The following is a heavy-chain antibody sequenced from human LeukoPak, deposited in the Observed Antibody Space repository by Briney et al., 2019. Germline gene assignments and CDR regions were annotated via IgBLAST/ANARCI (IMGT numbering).Heavy chain of an antibody. Sequence: PGGSLRLSCAASGFTFDDYGMSWVRQAPGKGLEWVSSINWNGGSTGYADSVKGRFTMSRDDAKNSLYLQMNSLRAEDTAVYYCAKVGGSGWYFDNWGQGTLVTVSS. J-gene: IGHJ4*02. CDR2: INWNGGST. CDR1: GFTFDDYG. CDR3: AKVGGSGWYFDN. D-gene: IGHD6-19*01. V-gene: IGHV3-20*04.